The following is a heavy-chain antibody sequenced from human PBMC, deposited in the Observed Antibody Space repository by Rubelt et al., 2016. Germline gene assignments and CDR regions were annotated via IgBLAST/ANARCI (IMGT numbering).Heavy chain of an antibody. CDR2: IFSNDEK. D-gene: IGHD5-18*01. V-gene: IGHV2-26*01. CDR1: GFSLSNARMG. J-gene: IGHJ5*02. CDR3: ARIPATAMVSDWFDP. Sequence: QVTLKESGPVLVKPTETLTLTCTVSGFSLSNARMGVSWIRQPPGKALEWLAHIFSNDEKSYSTSLKSRLTISKDTSKSQVVRTMTNMDPVDTATYYCARIPATAMVSDWFDPWGQGTLVTVSS.